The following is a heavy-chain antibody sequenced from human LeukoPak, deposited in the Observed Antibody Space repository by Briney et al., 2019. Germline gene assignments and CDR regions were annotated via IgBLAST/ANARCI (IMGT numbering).Heavy chain of an antibody. Sequence: ASMKVSCKASGYSFTSYYMNWVRQAPGQGLEWIGIINPIGGSTHYAQRFQGRLTMTRDTSTSTGYMELSGLRSEDTAVYYCARGELFFSAFDIWGQGTMVIVSS. CDR2: INPIGGST. J-gene: IGHJ3*02. D-gene: IGHD1-7*01. CDR1: GYSFTSYY. CDR3: ARGELFFSAFDI. V-gene: IGHV1-46*03.